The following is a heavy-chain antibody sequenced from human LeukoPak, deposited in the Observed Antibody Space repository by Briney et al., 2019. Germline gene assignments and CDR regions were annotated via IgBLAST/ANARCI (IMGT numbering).Heavy chain of an antibody. D-gene: IGHD1-14*01. CDR3: ARGVEPLAANTLAY. J-gene: IGHJ4*02. V-gene: IGHV3-53*01. CDR1: GFTVITND. Sequence: GGSLRLSCAASGFTVITNDMTWVRQAPGKGLEWVSVLYSDGNTKYADSVQGRITISRDNSKNTLYLEMNSLSPDDTAVYYCARGVEPLAANTLAYWGQGTLVTVS. CDR2: LYSDGNT.